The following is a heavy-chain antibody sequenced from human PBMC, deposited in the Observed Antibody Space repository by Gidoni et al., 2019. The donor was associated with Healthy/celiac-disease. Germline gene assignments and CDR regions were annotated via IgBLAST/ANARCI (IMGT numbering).Heavy chain of an antibody. CDR3: ARDPRLYGDQDY. V-gene: IGHV1-2*02. D-gene: IGHD4-17*01. CDR2: INPNRGST. CDR1: GYAFTGYY. Sequence: QVQLVQSGAEVNKPGASVKVSCRSCGYAFTGYYMHGVRQAPGQGREWMGWINPNRGSTNYAEKVQGRVTMIRDTSISTAYMELSRLRSEDTAVYYGARDPRLYGDQDYWGQGTLVTVSS. J-gene: IGHJ4*02.